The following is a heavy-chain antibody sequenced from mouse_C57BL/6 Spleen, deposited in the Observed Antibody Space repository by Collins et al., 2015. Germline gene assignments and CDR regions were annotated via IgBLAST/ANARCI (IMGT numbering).Heavy chain of an antibody. D-gene: IGHD1-2*01. J-gene: IGHJ3*01. CDR1: GYTFTDYS. CDR3: AIITTANFAY. Sequence: QIQLVQSGPELKKPGETVKISCKASGYTFTDYSMHWVKQAPGKGLKWMGRINTETGEPTYADDFKGRFAFSLETSASTAYLQINNLKNEDTATYFCAIITTANFAYWGQGTLVTVSA. CDR2: INTETGEP. V-gene: IGHV9-2-1*01.